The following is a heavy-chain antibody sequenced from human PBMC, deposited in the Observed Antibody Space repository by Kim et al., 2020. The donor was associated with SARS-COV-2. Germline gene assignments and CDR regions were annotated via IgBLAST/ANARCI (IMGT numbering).Heavy chain of an antibody. CDR1: GYTFTSYG. V-gene: IGHV1-18*01. CDR3: AREGIVVVPAAIYYYYGMDV. J-gene: IGHJ6*02. D-gene: IGHD2-2*01. CDR2: ISAYNGST. Sequence: ASVKVSCKASGYTFTSYGISWVRQAPGQGLEWMGWISAYNGSTNYAQKLQGRVTMTTDTSTSTAYMELRSLRSDDTAVYYCAREGIVVVPAAIYYYYGMDVWGQGTTVTVSS.